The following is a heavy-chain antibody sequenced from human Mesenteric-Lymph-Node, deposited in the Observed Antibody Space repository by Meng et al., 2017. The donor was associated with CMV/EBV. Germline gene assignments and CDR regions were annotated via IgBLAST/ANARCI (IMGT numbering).Heavy chain of an antibody. J-gene: IGHJ4*02. CDR1: GYTFTGYY. CDR2: IKPDSGGT. V-gene: IGHV1-2*02. D-gene: IGHD5-24*01. CDR3: ARDQGWLEMGIDY. Sequence: ASVKVSCKASGYTFTGYYIHWVRQAPGQGLEWMGWIKPDSGGTNYTQKFQGRVTMTRDTSISTAYMELSRLRSDDTAVYYCARDQGWLEMGIDYWGQGTLVTVSS.